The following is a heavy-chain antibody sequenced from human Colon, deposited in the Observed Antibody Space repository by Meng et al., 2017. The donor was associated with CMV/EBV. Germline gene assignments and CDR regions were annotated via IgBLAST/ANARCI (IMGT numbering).Heavy chain of an antibody. CDR1: GFTFSSYT. V-gene: IGHV3-48*04. CDR2: IGSNSSAI. D-gene: IGHD1-26*01. Sequence: GGPLRLSCAASGFTFSSYTMTWVRQAPGKGLEWVSFIGSNSSAIYYADSLKGRFTVSRDNANNSLFLQVDSLRAEDTAVYYCARLSGNSRMDVWGQGTTVTVSS. CDR3: ARLSGNSRMDV. J-gene: IGHJ6*02.